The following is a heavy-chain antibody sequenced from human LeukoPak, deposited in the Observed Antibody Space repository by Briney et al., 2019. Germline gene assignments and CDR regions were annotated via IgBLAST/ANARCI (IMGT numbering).Heavy chain of an antibody. CDR3: AKGGYCSASLCYRLNACDM. CDR1: VFTLCVFK. J-gene: IGHJ3*02. D-gene: IGHD2-15*01. Sequence: PGGSLRLSCVAPVFTLCVFKARSVRDAPGGGGEWILYIDTSGAIIYYTDSVRGRFTISRDNAKNSLYLHIDSLRAEDTAVYYCAKGGYCSASLCYRLNACDMWGRGTLLTVSS. CDR2: IDTSGAII. V-gene: IGHV3-48*03.